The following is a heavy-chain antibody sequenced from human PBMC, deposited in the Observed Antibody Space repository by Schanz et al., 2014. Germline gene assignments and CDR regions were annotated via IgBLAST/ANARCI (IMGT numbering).Heavy chain of an antibody. J-gene: IGHJ3*01. CDR3: STDLTAVDYDASGL. Sequence: EVQLLESGGGLVQPGGSLRLSCAASGFTFSSYAMSWVRQAPGKGLEWVGRIKSKVDGGTTDNAAPVQGRFTISRDDSKNTLHLQMNSLKTEDTAVYYCSTDLTAVDYDASGLWGQGTMVTVSA. CDR2: IKSKVDGGTT. CDR1: GFTFSSYA. V-gene: IGHV3-15*01. D-gene: IGHD4-17*01.